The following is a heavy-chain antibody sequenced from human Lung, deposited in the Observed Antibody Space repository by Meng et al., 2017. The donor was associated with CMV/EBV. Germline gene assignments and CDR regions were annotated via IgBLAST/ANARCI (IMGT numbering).Heavy chain of an antibody. V-gene: IGHV3-30*02. CDR1: GFTFSSYG. J-gene: IGHJ4*02. CDR3: ARDLALIDFVN. CDR2: VRYDGTNK. D-gene: IGHD3-16*02. Sequence: GESLKISCAASGFTFSSYGMHWVRQAPGKGLEWVAFVRYDGTNKNYADSVKGRFTISRDKSKNTLSLQMNSLRGEDTAVYYCARDLALIDFVNWGQGTLVTVSS.